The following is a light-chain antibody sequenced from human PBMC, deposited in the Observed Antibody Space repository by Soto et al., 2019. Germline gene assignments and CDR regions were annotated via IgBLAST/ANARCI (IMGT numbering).Light chain of an antibody. CDR2: KAS. J-gene: IGKJ2*01. Sequence: DIQMTQSPSTLSASVGDRVTITCRASQSISSWLAWYQQKPGKAPKLLIYKASSLESGVPSRFSGSGSGTEFTLTISSLQPDDFATYVCQQYNSYSPYTLGQGTKLEIQ. V-gene: IGKV1-5*03. CDR3: QQYNSYSPYT. CDR1: QSISSW.